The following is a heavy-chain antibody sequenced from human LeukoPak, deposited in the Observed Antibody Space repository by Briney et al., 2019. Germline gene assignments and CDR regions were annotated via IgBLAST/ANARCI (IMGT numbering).Heavy chain of an antibody. CDR3: ASTSIAARYYYYYGMDV. Sequence: GGSLRLSCAASGFTVSSNYMSWVRQAPGKGLEWVSVIYSGGSTYYADSVKVRFTISRDNSKNTLYLQMNSLRAEDTAVYYCASTSIAARYYYYYGMDVWGQGPTVTVSS. V-gene: IGHV3-66*01. J-gene: IGHJ6*02. CDR2: IYSGGST. D-gene: IGHD6-6*01. CDR1: GFTVSSNY.